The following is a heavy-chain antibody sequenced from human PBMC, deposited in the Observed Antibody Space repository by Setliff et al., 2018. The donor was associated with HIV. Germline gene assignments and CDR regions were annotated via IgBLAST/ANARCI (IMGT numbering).Heavy chain of an antibody. J-gene: IGHJ4*02. CDR2: IKSKTDGGTT. CDR1: GLTFRNAW. D-gene: IGHD6-6*01. Sequence: GGSLRLSCAASGLTFRNAWMSWVRQAPGKGLEWVGRIKSKTDGGTTDYAAPVKGRFTISRDDSKNTLDLQMNSLQTEDTAVYYCTTVGSLAGRRPELNWGRGTLVTVSS. V-gene: IGHV3-15*01. CDR3: TTVGSLAGRRPELN.